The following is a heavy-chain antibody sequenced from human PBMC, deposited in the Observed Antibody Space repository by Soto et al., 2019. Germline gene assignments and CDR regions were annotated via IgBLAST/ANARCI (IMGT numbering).Heavy chain of an antibody. Sequence: GASVKVSCKASGYTFTSYYMHWVRQAPGQGLEWMGIINPSGGSTSYAQKFQGRVTMTRDTSTSTVYMELSSLRSEDTAVYYCAGSGDSSGYFHSTPFDYWGQGTLVTVSS. J-gene: IGHJ4*02. CDR1: GYTFTSYY. D-gene: IGHD3-22*01. CDR3: AGSGDSSGYFHSTPFDY. CDR2: INPSGGST. V-gene: IGHV1-46*01.